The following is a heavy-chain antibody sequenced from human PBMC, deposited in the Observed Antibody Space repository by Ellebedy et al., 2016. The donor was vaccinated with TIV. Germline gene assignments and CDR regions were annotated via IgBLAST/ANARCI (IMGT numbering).Heavy chain of an antibody. V-gene: IGHV3-74*01. CDR2: MDSGGSTT. CDR1: GFTFSSYW. J-gene: IGHJ4*02. Sequence: GGSLRLSXAASGFTFSSYWMHWVRQAPGKGLVWVSRMDSGGSTTDYADSVKGRFTISRDNANNSLYLQMNSLRDEDTAVYYCARVGSGCLDYWGQGTLVTVSS. D-gene: IGHD6-19*01. CDR3: ARVGSGCLDY.